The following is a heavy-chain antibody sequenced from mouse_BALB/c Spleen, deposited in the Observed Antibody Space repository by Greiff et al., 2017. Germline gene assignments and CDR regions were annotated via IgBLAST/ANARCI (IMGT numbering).Heavy chain of an antibody. CDR3: ARYYYGSSYFDY. J-gene: IGHJ2*01. V-gene: IGHV5-17*02. CDR1: GFTFSSFG. D-gene: IGHD1-1*01. CDR2: ISSGSSTI. Sequence: EVQLVESGGGLVQPGGSRKLSCAASGFTFSSFGMHWVRQAPEKGLEWVAYISSGSSTIYYADTVKGRFTISRDNPKNTLFLQMTSLRSEDTAMYYCARYYYGSSYFDYWGQGTTLTVSS.